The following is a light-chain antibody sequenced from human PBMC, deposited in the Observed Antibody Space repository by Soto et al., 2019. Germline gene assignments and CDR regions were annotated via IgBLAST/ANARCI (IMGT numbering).Light chain of an antibody. Sequence: EIVLTQSPATLSLSPGERATLSCRASQSVSSYLAWYQQKPGQAPRLLIYGASNRATGIPARFSGSGSGADFTLTISRLEPEDFAVYYCQQYDSSGTFGQGTKVDIK. CDR1: QSVSSY. CDR3: QQYDSSGT. J-gene: IGKJ1*01. CDR2: GAS. V-gene: IGKV3-20*01.